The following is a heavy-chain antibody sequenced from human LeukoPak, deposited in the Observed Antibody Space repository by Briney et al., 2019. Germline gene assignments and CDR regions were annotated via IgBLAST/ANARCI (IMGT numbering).Heavy chain of an antibody. Sequence: SETLSLTCTVSGGSISSYNWSWIRQPAGKGLEWIGRIYTSGSTNYNPSLKSRVTMSVDTSKNQFSLKLSSVTAADTAVYYCAGIYYDFWSGHAFDIWGQGTMVTVSS. J-gene: IGHJ3*02. CDR2: IYTSGST. D-gene: IGHD3-3*01. CDR1: GGSISSYN. V-gene: IGHV4-4*07. CDR3: AGIYYDFWSGHAFDI.